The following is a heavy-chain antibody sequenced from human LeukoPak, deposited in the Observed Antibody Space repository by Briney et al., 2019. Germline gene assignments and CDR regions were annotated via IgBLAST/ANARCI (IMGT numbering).Heavy chain of an antibody. Sequence: SVKVSCKASGGTFSSYAISWVRQAPGQGLEWMGGIIPIFGTANYAQKFQGRVTIATDESTSTAYMELSSLRSEDTAVYYSASHLGARGPLRSNYDFWSGPLDYWGQGTLVTVSS. CDR1: GGTFSSYA. D-gene: IGHD3-3*01. J-gene: IGHJ4*02. CDR2: IIPIFGTA. V-gene: IGHV1-69*05. CDR3: ASHLGARGPLRSNYDFWSGPLDY.